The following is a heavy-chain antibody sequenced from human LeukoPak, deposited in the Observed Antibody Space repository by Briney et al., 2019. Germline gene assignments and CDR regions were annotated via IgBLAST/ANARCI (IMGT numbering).Heavy chain of an antibody. V-gene: IGHV1-2*02. D-gene: IGHD3-22*01. J-gene: IGHJ4*02. CDR1: GYTFTGYY. CDR2: INPNSGGT. CDR3: ASRGTYYDSSGYYSAFDY. Sequence: ASVKVSCKASGYTFTGYYMHWVRQAPGQGLEWMGWINPNSGGTNYAQKFQGRVTMTRDTSISTAYMELSRLRSEDTAVYYCASRGTYYDSSGYYSAFDYWGQGTLVTVSS.